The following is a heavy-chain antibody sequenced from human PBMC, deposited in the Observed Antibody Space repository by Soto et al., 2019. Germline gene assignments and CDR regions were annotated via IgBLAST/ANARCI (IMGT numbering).Heavy chain of an antibody. J-gene: IGHJ4*02. CDR3: ARQYCTSTSCWYYFDY. V-gene: IGHV4-39*01. D-gene: IGHD2-2*01. Sequence: SETLSLTCTVSGASISSSGNYWGWIRQPPGKGLEWIGSIYYSGSTYYNPSLKSRVTISVDTSKNQFSLKLSSVTAADTAVYYCARQYCTSTSCWYYFDYWGQGTLVTVSS. CDR1: GASISSSGNY. CDR2: IYYSGST.